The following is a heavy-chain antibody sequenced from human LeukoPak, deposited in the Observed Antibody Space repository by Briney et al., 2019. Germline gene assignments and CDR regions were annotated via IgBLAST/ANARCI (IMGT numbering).Heavy chain of an antibody. D-gene: IGHD5-12*01. J-gene: IGHJ4*02. Sequence: PGRCLRLSFAASGFTLINAWMSSVRQAPRNWIGWGGRIIMKTDGGTTAYAAPVTCRLTISRDDSKSTLYLQMNRLKTEDTAVYYCTTKGRRWLRISDYCGQGTLVTVSS. CDR3: TTKGRRWLRISDY. V-gene: IGHV3-15*01. CDR1: GFTLINAW. CDR2: IIMKTDGGTT.